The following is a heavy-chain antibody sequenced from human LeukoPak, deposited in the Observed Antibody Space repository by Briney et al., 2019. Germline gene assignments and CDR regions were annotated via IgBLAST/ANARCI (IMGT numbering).Heavy chain of an antibody. CDR3: ARDRGQYSSTTPYNWFDP. Sequence: GASVKVSCKASGGTFSSYAISWVRQAPGQGLEWMGGIIPIFGTANYAQKFQGRVTITADESTSTAYMELSSLRSEDTAVYYCARDRGQYSSTTPYNWFDPWDQGTLVTVSS. CDR1: GGTFSSYA. D-gene: IGHD6-13*01. V-gene: IGHV1-69*13. J-gene: IGHJ5*02. CDR2: IIPIFGTA.